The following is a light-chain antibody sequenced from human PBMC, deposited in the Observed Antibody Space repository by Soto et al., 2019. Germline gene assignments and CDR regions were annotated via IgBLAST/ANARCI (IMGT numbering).Light chain of an antibody. V-gene: IGLV1-51*01. J-gene: IGLJ2*01. CDR2: DND. Sequence: QSVLTQPPSVFAAPGQKVTISCSGSSSNIGNNYVSWYQQLPGTAPKLLICDNDKRPSGIPDRFSGSKSGPSATLGITGLQTGDEADYYCASWDSSLRAGVFGAGTKLTVL. CDR1: SSNIGNNY. CDR3: ASWDSSLRAGV.